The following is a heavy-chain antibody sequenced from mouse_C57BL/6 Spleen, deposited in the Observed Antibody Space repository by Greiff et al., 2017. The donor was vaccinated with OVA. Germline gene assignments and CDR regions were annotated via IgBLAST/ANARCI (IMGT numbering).Heavy chain of an antibody. CDR3: ARGIYYDYDGAWYFDV. CDR1: GYSITSGYY. V-gene: IGHV3-6*01. CDR2: ISYAGSN. Sequence: EVKLQESGPGLVKPSQSLSLTCSVTGYSITSGYYWNWIRQLPGNKLEWMGNISYAGSNNYNPSLKNRISITRDKSKNQFFLKLNSVTTEDTATYCCARGIYYDYDGAWYFDVWGTGTTVTVSS. J-gene: IGHJ1*03. D-gene: IGHD2-4*01.